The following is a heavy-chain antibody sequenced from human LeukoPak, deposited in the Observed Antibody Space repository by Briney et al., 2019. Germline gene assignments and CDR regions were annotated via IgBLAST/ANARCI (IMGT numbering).Heavy chain of an antibody. J-gene: IGHJ4*02. V-gene: IGHV3-74*01. D-gene: IGHD2-15*01. Sequence: PGGSLRLSCAASGFTFTTYWMHWVRQAPGQGLVWVSRINSDGSSTSYADSVKGRFSISRDNARNTLYLQMNSLRAEDTAVYYCATDRATQYFDYWGQGTLVSVSS. CDR1: GFTFTTYW. CDR2: INSDGSST. CDR3: ATDRATQYFDY.